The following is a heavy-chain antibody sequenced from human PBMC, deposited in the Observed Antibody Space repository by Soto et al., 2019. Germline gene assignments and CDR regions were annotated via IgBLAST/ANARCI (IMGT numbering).Heavy chain of an antibody. CDR2: INAGNGNT. CDR3: ARARLPYFYCAQYYFDY. D-gene: IGHD3-9*01. Sequence: ASVKVSCKASGYTFTSCAMHWVRQAPGQRLEWMGWINAGNGNTKYSQKFQGRVTITRDTSASTAYMELSSLRSEDTAVYYCARARLPYFYCAQYYFDYLGQGTLVTVSS. J-gene: IGHJ4*02. V-gene: IGHV1-3*01. CDR1: GYTFTSCA.